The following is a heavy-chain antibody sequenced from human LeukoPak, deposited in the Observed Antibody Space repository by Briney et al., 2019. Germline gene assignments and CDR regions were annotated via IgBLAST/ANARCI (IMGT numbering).Heavy chain of an antibody. D-gene: IGHD3-10*01. J-gene: IGHJ4*02. CDR1: GGSISTSTYY. CDR3: ARAPDYYGSGSYSY. V-gene: IGHV4-39*01. Sequence: SETLSLTCTVSGGSISTSTYYWGWIRQPPGKGLEWIGSIYYSGSTYYNPSLKSRVTVSVDTSKNQFSLKLRSVTATDTAVYYCARAPDYYGSGSYSYWGQGTLVTVSS. CDR2: IYYSGST.